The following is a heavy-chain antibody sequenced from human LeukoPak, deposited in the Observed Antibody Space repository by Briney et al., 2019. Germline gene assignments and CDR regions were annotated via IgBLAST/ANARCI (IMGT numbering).Heavy chain of an antibody. J-gene: IGHJ4*02. V-gene: IGHV3-30*18. Sequence: GRCRSLSWAVAAFSFSNYGMRWDRQVAGKLLGWVTCISYDGSNEYYADSVKGRFTISRDNSKTTLSLQMISMGADDTAVYYCAKEGFHYDSSGYSYYFDSWGQGTLVTVSS. D-gene: IGHD3-22*01. CDR1: AFSFSNYG. CDR2: ISYDGSNE. CDR3: AKEGFHYDSSGYSYYFDS.